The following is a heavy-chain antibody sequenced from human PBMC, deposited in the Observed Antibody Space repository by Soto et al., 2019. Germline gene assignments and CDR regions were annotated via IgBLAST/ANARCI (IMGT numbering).Heavy chain of an antibody. CDR3: AREVPAAKCMDV. CDR2: IIPIFGTA. Sequence: SVKVSCKASGGTFSSYAISWVRQAPGQGLEWMGGIIPIFGTANYAQKFQGRVTITADKSTSTAYMELSSLRSEDTAVYYCAREVPAAKCMDVWGQGTTVTVSS. CDR1: GGTFSSYA. D-gene: IGHD2-2*01. J-gene: IGHJ6*02. V-gene: IGHV1-69*06.